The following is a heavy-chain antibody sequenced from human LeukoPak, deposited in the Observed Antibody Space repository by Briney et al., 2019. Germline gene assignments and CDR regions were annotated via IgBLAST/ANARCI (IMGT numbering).Heavy chain of an antibody. CDR2: ISGYNGNT. D-gene: IGHD3-10*01. V-gene: IGHV1-18*01. Sequence: GASVKVSCRASGYTFSSYAITWVRQAPGQGLEWMGWISGYNGNTKYALKVQGRVTVTTDTSTNTAYMELRSLRSDDTAVYYCARDHLTNYYYGSGRFDPWGQGTLVTVFS. CDR3: ARDHLTNYYYGSGRFDP. CDR1: GYTFSSYA. J-gene: IGHJ5*02.